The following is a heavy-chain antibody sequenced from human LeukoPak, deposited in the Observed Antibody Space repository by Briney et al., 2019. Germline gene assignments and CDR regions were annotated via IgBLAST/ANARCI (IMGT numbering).Heavy chain of an antibody. CDR2: IFYSGTT. J-gene: IGHJ4*02. V-gene: IGHV4-39*07. CDR1: GGSISSSSYY. D-gene: IGHD2-15*01. Sequence: SETLSLTCTVSGGSISSSSYYWGWIRQPPGKGLEWVGSIFYSGTTYYNPSLTSRVTISEDSSKNQFSLRLHSLTAADTAIYYCARGRGYDPVVFYFDSWGQGTAVIVSS. CDR3: ARGRGYDPVVFYFDS.